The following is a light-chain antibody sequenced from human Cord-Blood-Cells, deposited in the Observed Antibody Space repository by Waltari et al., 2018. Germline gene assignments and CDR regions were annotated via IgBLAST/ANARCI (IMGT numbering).Light chain of an antibody. CDR3: SSYTSSNYV. CDR1: SSDLGAYHH. CDR2: EVS. J-gene: IGLJ1*01. V-gene: IGLV2-14*01. Sequence: QSALTQPASVSGSPGQSLPLSSTGTSSDLGAYHHASWYQQHPGTAPELMIYEVSNRPSGVSNRFSGSKSGNTASLTISGLQAEDEADYYCSSYTSSNYVFGTGTKVTVL.